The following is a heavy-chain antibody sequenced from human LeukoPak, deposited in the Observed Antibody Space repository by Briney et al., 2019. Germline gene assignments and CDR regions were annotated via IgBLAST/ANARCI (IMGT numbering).Heavy chain of an antibody. CDR1: GYTFTNYG. CDR2: ISAYNGHT. CDR3: ARGDWGDAYI. D-gene: IGHD7-27*01. J-gene: IGHJ3*02. Sequence: ASVKVSCKASGYTFTNYGVTWVRQAPGQGLEWMGWISAYNGHTNYAQNLQGRVTMTTDTSTSTAYMELRSLRSDDTAMHYCARGDWGDAYIWGQGTLVTVSS. V-gene: IGHV1-18*01.